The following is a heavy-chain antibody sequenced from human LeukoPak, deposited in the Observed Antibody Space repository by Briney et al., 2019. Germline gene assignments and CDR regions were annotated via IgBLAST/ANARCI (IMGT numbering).Heavy chain of an antibody. J-gene: IGHJ3*01. CDR2: INPSGGST. CDR1: GYTFTSYY. Sequence: ASVKVSCKASGYTFTSYYMHWVRQAPGQGLEWMGIINPSGGSTSYAQKFQGRVTVTRDTSTSTVYMELSSLRSEDTAVYYCARAGISMIVVAHLNVWGQGTMVTVSS. D-gene: IGHD3-22*01. V-gene: IGHV1-46*01. CDR3: ARAGISMIVVAHLNV.